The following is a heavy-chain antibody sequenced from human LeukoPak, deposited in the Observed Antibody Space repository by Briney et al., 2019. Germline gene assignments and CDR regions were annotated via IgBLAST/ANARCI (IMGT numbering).Heavy chain of an antibody. J-gene: IGHJ4*02. D-gene: IGHD3-22*01. Sequence: GESLKIFCKGSGYSFTSYWNGWGRQMPGKGLEWMVMIYPGDSDTSYSPSFQGQVPISADKSNSTPYLQWRSLKASDTAMYYCASLYYYDSSGYFDYWGQGTLVTVSS. CDR3: ASLYYYDSSGYFDY. CDR1: GYSFTSYW. CDR2: IYPGDSDT. V-gene: IGHV5-51*01.